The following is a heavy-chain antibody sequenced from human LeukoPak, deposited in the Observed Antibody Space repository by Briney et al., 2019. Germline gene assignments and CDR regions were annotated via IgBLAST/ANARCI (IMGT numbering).Heavy chain of an antibody. CDR1: GGSISSGSYY. CDR2: IYTSGST. D-gene: IGHD3-22*01. CDR3: ASYRSGYYEP. Sequence: PSETLSLTCTVSGGSISSGSYYWSWIRQPAGKGLEWIGRIYTSGSTNYNPSLKSRVTISVDTSKNQFSLKLSSVTAADTAVYYCASYRSGYYEPWGQGTLVTVSS. J-gene: IGHJ5*02. V-gene: IGHV4-61*02.